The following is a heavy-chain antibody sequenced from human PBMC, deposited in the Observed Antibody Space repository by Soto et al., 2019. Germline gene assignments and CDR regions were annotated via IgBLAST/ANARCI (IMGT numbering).Heavy chain of an antibody. CDR3: TSHSPEDMRRT. Sequence: EVQLVESGGGLVQPGGSLKLSCTASGFTFSDSPMHWVRQASGKGLEWVGRISSKANNYATAYGASVKGRFTISRDDSKNTAYLQMNSLKTEDAAVYYCTSHSPEDMRRTWGQGTLVTVSS. V-gene: IGHV3-73*02. J-gene: IGHJ5*02. CDR1: GFTFSDSP. D-gene: IGHD2-15*01. CDR2: ISSKANNYAT.